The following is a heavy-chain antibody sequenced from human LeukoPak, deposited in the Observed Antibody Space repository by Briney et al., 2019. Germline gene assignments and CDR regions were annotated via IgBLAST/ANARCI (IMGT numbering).Heavy chain of an antibody. CDR1: GYTFISYD. D-gene: IGHD4-23*01. CDR3: ASDYGGNYYFGY. J-gene: IGHJ4*02. Sequence: GASVKVSCKASGYTFISYDINWVRQATGQGLEWMGWMNPNSGITGYAQKFQGRVTMTRNTSISTAYMELSSLTSEDTAVYYCASDYGGNYYFGYWGQGTLVTVSS. V-gene: IGHV1-8*01. CDR2: MNPNSGIT.